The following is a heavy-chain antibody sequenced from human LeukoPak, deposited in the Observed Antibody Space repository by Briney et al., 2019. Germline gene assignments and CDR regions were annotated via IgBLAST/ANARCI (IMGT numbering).Heavy chain of an antibody. J-gene: IGHJ4*02. V-gene: IGHV4-4*02. Sequence: SETLSLACGVSGGSISNTNWWSWVRQPPGQGLEWIGEISLTGLTHYNPSLESRVTVSLDKSKNQLSLNLTSVTAADTAVYYCSRENGAFSPFGYWGQGTLVTVLS. CDR2: ISLTGLT. D-gene: IGHD2-8*01. CDR3: SRENGAFSPFGY. CDR1: GGSISNTNW.